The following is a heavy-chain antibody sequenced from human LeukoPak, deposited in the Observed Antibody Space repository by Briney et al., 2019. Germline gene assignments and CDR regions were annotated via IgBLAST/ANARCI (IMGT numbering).Heavy chain of an antibody. Sequence: SETLTLTCIVSGGSLSSSSYYWGWIRQPPGKGLEWIGTIYYSGSTYYNPSLKSRVTISVDSSKNQFSLKLSSVTAADTAVFYCATLYGSSAGTLDILGQGTAVTVSS. J-gene: IGHJ3*02. D-gene: IGHD6-6*01. V-gene: IGHV4-39*01. CDR2: IYYSGST. CDR1: GGSLSSSSYY. CDR3: ATLYGSSAGTLDI.